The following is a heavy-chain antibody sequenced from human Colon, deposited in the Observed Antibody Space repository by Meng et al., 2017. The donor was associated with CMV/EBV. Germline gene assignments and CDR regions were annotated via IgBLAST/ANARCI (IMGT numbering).Heavy chain of an antibody. Sequence: SEILSLTCTVFGVSIRTHFYNWIRQAPGKRPEWIAYMYYTGKTNSNPSLKSRVSVSMDTSKNQLSLRLDSVTATDTAVYYCAREDYGVGSFDYWGQGMLVTVSS. CDR3: AREDYGVGSFDY. D-gene: IGHD4/OR15-4a*01. V-gene: IGHV4-59*11. J-gene: IGHJ4*02. CDR1: GVSIRTHF. CDR2: MYYTGKT.